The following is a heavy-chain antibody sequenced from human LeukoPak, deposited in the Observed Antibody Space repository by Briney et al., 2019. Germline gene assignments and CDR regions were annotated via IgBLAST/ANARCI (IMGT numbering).Heavy chain of an antibody. J-gene: IGHJ6*03. V-gene: IGHV5-51*01. CDR2: IYPDDSDT. CDR1: GYSFTRYW. Sequence: AGESLKISCKGSGYSFTRYWIGWVRQIPGKGAEWVGIIYPDDSDTRYSPSLEGQVIISLDKSISTAYLQWSSLKASETATYYWARHGHCTNGVCYSNYYYYMDVWGKGTTVTVS. CDR3: ARHGHCTNGVCYSNYYYYMDV. D-gene: IGHD2-8*01.